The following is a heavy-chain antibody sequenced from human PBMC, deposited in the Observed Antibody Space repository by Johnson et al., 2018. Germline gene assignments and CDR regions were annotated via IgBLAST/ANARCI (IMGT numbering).Heavy chain of an antibody. D-gene: IGHD5-12*01. CDR3: AKKYSVGWHGFHDAFDI. V-gene: IGHV3-23*04. CDR1: GFTFSDYS. Sequence: VQLVESGGGLVQPGGSLRLSCAASGFTFSDYSMNWVRQAPGKGLEWVSTVSGGGGSTYYADSVKGWFTISRDNSQNRVYLQMNRLRAEDTAVYYCAKKYSVGWHGFHDAFDIWGQGTMVTVSS. CDR2: VSGGGGST. J-gene: IGHJ3*02.